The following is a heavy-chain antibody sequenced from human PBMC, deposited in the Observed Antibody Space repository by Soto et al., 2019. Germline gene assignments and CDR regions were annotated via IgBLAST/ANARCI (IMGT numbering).Heavy chain of an antibody. CDR2: IIPIFGTA. J-gene: IGHJ4*02. D-gene: IGHD1-26*01. Sequence: QVHLVQSGAEVKKPCSSVQLSCKASGGTFSSYAINWVRQAPGQGLEWLGEIIPIFGTANYAQKFQGRVTITADESTSTAYMELSSLRSEDAAVYYWARDGGRDCGGIAYGGQGTLVTVSS. CDR1: GGTFSSYA. V-gene: IGHV1-69*01. CDR3: ARDGGRDCGGIAY.